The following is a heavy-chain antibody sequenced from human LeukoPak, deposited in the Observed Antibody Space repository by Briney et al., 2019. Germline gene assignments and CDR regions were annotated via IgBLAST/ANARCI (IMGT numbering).Heavy chain of an antibody. Sequence: GGSLRLSCAASGFTFSSYAMNWVRQAPRTGREGVSAINSNCGSTYYADSVKGRFTISRDNSKNTLYLQMNSLRAEDTAVYYCAKGPLPRIDYWGQGTLVTVSS. CDR2: INSNCGST. J-gene: IGHJ4*02. CDR3: AKGPLPRIDY. V-gene: IGHV3-23*01. CDR1: GFTFSSYA.